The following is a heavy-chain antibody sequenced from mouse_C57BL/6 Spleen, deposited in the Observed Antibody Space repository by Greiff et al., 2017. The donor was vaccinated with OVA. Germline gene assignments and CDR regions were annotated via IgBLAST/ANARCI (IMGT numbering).Heavy chain of an antibody. CDR2: IDPEDGDT. CDR3: LYGNQFAMDY. D-gene: IGHD2-1*01. J-gene: IGHJ4*01. Sequence: VQLQQSGAELVRPGASVKLSCTASGFNITDYYMHWVKQRPEQGLEWIGRIDPEDGDTEYAPKFQGKATMTADTSSNTAYLQLSSLTSEDTAVYYCLYGNQFAMDYWGQGTSVTVSS. CDR1: GFNITDYY. V-gene: IGHV14-1*01.